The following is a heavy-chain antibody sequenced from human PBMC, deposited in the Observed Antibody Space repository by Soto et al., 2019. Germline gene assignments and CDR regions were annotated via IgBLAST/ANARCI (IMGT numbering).Heavy chain of an antibody. J-gene: IGHJ4*02. CDR3: ARQNYYDFWSGYHFDY. V-gene: IGHV4-39*01. CDR2: IYYSGST. Sequence: SETLSLTGTVSGGSISSSSYYWGWIRQPPGKGLEWIGSIYYSGSTYYNPSLKSRVTISVDTSKNQFSLKLSSVTAADTAVYYCARQNYYDFWSGYHFDYWGQGTLVTVSS. D-gene: IGHD3-3*01. CDR1: GGSISSSSYY.